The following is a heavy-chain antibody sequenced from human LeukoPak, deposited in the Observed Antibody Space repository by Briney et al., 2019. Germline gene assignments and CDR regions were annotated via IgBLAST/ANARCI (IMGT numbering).Heavy chain of an antibody. Sequence: PGGSLRLSCAASGFTFSSYAMHWVRQAPGKGLEWVASISYDGSNKDYADSVKGRFTISRDNSKNTLYLQMNSLRAEDTAVYYCARDRGWTFDYWGQGTLVTVSS. CDR1: GFTFSSYA. J-gene: IGHJ4*02. CDR2: ISYDGSNK. CDR3: ARDRGWTFDY. D-gene: IGHD2-15*01. V-gene: IGHV3-30-3*01.